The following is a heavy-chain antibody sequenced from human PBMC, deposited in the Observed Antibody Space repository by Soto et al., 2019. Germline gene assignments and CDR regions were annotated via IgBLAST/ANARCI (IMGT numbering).Heavy chain of an antibody. CDR3: ARGLRGVLDY. V-gene: IGHV3-33*01. CDR1: GFNFGNFG. CDR2: ISNDENIK. Sequence: SLRLSCVASGFNFGNFGMHWVRQAPGKGLEWVAVISNDENIKQYADSVRGRIVIARDNSKNALYLQLTSLRAEDTAIYYCARGLRGVLDYWGQGALVTVS. J-gene: IGHJ4*02. D-gene: IGHD5-12*01.